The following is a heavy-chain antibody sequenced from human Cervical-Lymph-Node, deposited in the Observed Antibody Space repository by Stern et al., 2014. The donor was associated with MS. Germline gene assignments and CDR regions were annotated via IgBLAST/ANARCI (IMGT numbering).Heavy chain of an antibody. CDR3: ARATSDYIWGSYRYLDY. Sequence: QVQLVQSGAEVKKPWSSVKVSCKASGGTFSSYTIGWVRQAPGPGREWMGWIIPMFGIANYAEKFQGRVTITADESTSTAYMDLSTLRSEDTAVYYCARATSDYIWGSYRYLDYWGQGTQVTVSS. CDR1: GGTFSSYT. CDR2: IIPMFGIA. D-gene: IGHD3-16*02. J-gene: IGHJ4*02. V-gene: IGHV1-69*01.